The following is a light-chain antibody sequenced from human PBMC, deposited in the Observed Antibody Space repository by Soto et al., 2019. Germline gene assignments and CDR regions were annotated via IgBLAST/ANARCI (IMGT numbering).Light chain of an antibody. CDR1: QSISSW. Sequence: DIQMTQSPSTLSASVGDRVTITCRAGQSISSWLAWYQQKPGKAPNLLISKASSLESGVPSRFSGSGSGTEFTLTISSLQPDDFATYYCQQYYSYSYTFSQGTKLEIK. V-gene: IGKV1-5*03. CDR2: KAS. CDR3: QQYYSYSYT. J-gene: IGKJ2*01.